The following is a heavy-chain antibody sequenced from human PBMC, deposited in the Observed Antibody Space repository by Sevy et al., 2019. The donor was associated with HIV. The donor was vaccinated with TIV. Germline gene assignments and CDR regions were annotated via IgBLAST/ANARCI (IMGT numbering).Heavy chain of an antibody. CDR3: ARGQITGAKPDYFDY. Sequence: GGSLSLSCAVSGFTFSNYWMSWVRQAPGKGLECVANINQDGGQKYYLDSVKGRFFVSRDNAKNSLYLQMDSLRAEDTAVYYCARGQITGAKPDYFDYWGQGTLVTVSS. J-gene: IGHJ4*02. CDR1: GFTFSNYW. V-gene: IGHV3-7*01. D-gene: IGHD1-7*01. CDR2: INQDGGQK.